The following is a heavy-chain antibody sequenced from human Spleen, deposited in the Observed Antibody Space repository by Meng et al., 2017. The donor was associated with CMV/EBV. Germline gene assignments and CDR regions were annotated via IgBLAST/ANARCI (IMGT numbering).Heavy chain of an antibody. Sequence: QRQAPGAGPGLGGPSEALSLTCSVSGGSISTSGYYWGWIRQPPGKGLEWIGSIGHSGFTYYTPSLKSRVTVSIDTSRNQFSLWLTSVTAADTAVYYCVRSSAWVRTGFDPWGQGTLVTVSS. D-gene: IGHD6-19*01. CDR1: GGSISTSGYY. CDR3: VRSSAWVRTGFDP. V-gene: IGHV4-39*01. CDR2: IGHSGFT. J-gene: IGHJ5*02.